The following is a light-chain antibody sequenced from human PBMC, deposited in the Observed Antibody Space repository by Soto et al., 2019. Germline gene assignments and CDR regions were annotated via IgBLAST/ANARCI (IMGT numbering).Light chain of an antibody. CDR3: HQRQSWPRT. V-gene: IGKV3D-15*03. CDR1: QSVSSN. J-gene: IGKJ1*01. CDR2: GAA. Sequence: EIVMTQSATTLSVSPGEIATLSCRASQSVSSNLAWYRREHGQGPGLLICGAAIRAAGIPARFSASGTGTDFTLTISDVQPEDCAVYYCHQRQSWPRTFGQGTKVDIK.